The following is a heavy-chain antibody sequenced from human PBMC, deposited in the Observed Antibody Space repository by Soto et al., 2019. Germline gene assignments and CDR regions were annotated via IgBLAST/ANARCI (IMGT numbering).Heavy chain of an antibody. V-gene: IGHV3-21*01. CDR3: ARTRIRFGPNDY. CDR2: ISGSSGNI. D-gene: IGHD3-16*01. J-gene: IGHJ4*02. Sequence: GGSLRLSCEASGFAFNSYGINWVRQGPGKGLEWGSFISGSSGNIYYGDSVRGRFTISRDNAKKSVYLQMNSLRVEDTAIYYCARTRIRFGPNDYWGQGAPVTVSS. CDR1: GFAFNSYG.